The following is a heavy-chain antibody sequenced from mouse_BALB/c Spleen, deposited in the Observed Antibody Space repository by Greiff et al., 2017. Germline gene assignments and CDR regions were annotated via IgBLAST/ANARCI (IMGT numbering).Heavy chain of an antibody. V-gene: IGHV1-7*01. J-gene: IGHJ2*01. CDR1: GYTFTSYW. CDR2: INPSTGYT. Sequence: VKLMESGAELAKPGASVKMSCKASGYTFTSYWMHWVKQRPGQGLEWIGYINPSTGYTEYNQKFKDKATLTADKSSSTAYMQLSSLTSEDSAVYYCARFPDGYYPFYFDYWGQGTTLTVSS. D-gene: IGHD2-3*01. CDR3: ARFPDGYYPFYFDY.